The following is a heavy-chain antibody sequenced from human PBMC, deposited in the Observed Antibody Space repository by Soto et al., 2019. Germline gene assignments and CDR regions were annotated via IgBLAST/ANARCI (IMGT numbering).Heavy chain of an antibody. Sequence: ASLKVSCTASGYTFTRYYMHWLRQAPGQGLEWMGIINPSGGSTSYAQKFQGRVTMTRDTSTSTVYMELSSLRSEDTAVYYCARTLHSSSSRGLRYFDDCGKVNLIT. CDR1: GYTFTRYY. D-gene: IGHD6-6*01. CDR2: INPSGGST. CDR3: ARTLHSSSSRGLRYFDD. V-gene: IGHV1-46*01. J-gene: IGHJ4*02.